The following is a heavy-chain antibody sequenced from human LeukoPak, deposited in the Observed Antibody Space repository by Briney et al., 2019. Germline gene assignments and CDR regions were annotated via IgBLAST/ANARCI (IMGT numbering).Heavy chain of an antibody. V-gene: IGHV3-7*01. J-gene: IGHJ4*02. CDR2: IKQDGSQ. D-gene: IGHD4-17*01. CDR1: GFTFSSYE. Sequence: GGSLRLSCAASGFTFSSYEMNWVRQAPGKGPEWVASIKQDGSQYYVDSVKGRFIISRDNAKNSLYLQMNSLRAEDTAVYSCARGPDYGDRLDFFDYWGQGTLVTVSS. CDR3: ARGPDYGDRLDFFDY.